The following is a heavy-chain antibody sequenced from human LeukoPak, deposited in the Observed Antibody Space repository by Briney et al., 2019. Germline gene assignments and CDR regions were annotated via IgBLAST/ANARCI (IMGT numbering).Heavy chain of an antibody. CDR1: GFTFSSYW. Sequence: RGSLRLSCAASGFTFSSYWMHWVRQAPGKGLVWVSRINSDGSSTSYPDSVKGRFTISRDNAKNTLYLQMNSLRAEDTALYYCAKGVLLTGRTPLDYWGQGTLVTVSS. CDR3: AKGVLLTGRTPLDY. CDR2: INSDGSST. D-gene: IGHD4/OR15-4a*01. V-gene: IGHV3-74*01. J-gene: IGHJ4*02.